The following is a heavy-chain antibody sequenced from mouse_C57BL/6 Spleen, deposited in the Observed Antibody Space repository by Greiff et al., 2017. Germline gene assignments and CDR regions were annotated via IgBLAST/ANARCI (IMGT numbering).Heavy chain of an antibody. Sequence: QVQLQQPGAELVRPGTSVKLSCKASGYTFTSYWMHWVKQRPGQGLEWIGVIDPSDSYTNYNQKFKGKATLTVDTSSSTAYMQHSSLPSEDSEVYYGARSDYLDYWGQGTTLTVSS. CDR3: ARSDYLDY. V-gene: IGHV1-59*01. CDR2: IDPSDSYT. CDR1: GYTFTSYW. J-gene: IGHJ2*01.